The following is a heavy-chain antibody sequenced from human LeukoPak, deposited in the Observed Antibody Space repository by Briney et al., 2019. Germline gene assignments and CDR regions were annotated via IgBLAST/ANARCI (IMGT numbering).Heavy chain of an antibody. J-gene: IGHJ4*02. Sequence: ASVKVSCKASGYTFTAYYLNWVRQAPGQGLEWMGWIDPKTGGTKISQKFQGRVTMARDTSMSTVYMELYSLISDDTAVYSCARDPATSYYLDSWGQGTLVTVSS. V-gene: IGHV1-2*02. CDR2: IDPKTGGT. CDR1: GYTFTAYY. CDR3: ARDPATSYYLDS.